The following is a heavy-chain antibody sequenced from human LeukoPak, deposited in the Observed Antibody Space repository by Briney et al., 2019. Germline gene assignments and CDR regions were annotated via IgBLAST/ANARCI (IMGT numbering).Heavy chain of an antibody. Sequence: SETLSLTCTVSGGSISSSYWSWIRQPPGKGLEWIGYIYYTGNTNYNPSLKSRVTISVDTSKKQFSLKLNSVTAADTAVYYCARKDIVYLGFDPWGQGTLVTVSS. CDR2: IYYTGNT. V-gene: IGHV4-59*12. D-gene: IGHD5-12*01. CDR1: GGSISSSY. CDR3: ARKDIVYLGFDP. J-gene: IGHJ5*02.